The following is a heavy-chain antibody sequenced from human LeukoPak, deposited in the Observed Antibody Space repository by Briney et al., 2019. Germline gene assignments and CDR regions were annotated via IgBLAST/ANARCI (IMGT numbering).Heavy chain of an antibody. CDR3: ARDNSVRDEAWWFNP. CDR2: ISPSGGST. D-gene: IGHD5-24*01. CDR1: GYTFTSNY. V-gene: IGHV1-46*01. J-gene: IGHJ5*02. Sequence: ASVKVSCKAFGYTFTSNYMHWVRQAPGQGPEWMGVISPSGGSTTYAQKFQGRVTLTRDMSTSTDYLELSSLRSEDTAVYYCARDNSVRDEAWWFNPRGQGTLVTVSS.